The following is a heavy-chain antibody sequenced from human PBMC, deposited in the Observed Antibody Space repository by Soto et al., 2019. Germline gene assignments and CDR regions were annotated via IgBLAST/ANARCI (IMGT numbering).Heavy chain of an antibody. D-gene: IGHD2-15*01. CDR3: AQYCFDSTGLSRLFDY. J-gene: IGHJ4*02. CDR1: GFSLTTSGVG. CDR2: IYWNDDR. Sequence: QITLKESGPTLVQPTQTLTLTCTFSGFSLTTSGVGVGWIRQPPGRALEWVALIYWNDDRLFNPSLKSGFSIIEDTPRSLVVLTLTNVDPVDAAPYYCAQYCFDSTGLSRLFDYWGQGAPVTVTS. V-gene: IGHV2-5*01.